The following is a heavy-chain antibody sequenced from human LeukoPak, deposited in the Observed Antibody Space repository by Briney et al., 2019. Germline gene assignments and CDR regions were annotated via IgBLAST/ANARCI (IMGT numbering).Heavy chain of an antibody. CDR3: AGSPYYYDSSGYYSYFDY. D-gene: IGHD3-22*01. CDR1: GGTFSSYA. CDR2: IIPILGIA. J-gene: IGHJ4*02. V-gene: IGHV1-69*04. Sequence: SVKVSCKASGGTFSSYAISWVRQAPGQGLEWTGRIIPILGIANYAQKFQGRVTITADKSTSTAYMELSSLRSEDTAVYYCAGSPYYYDSSGYYSYFDYWGQGTLVTVSS.